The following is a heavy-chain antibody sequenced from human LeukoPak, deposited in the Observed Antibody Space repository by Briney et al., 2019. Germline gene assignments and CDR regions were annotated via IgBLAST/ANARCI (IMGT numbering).Heavy chain of an antibody. CDR3: ARDNSRSIIAVAGRDLFRYHYYYMDV. CDR1: GFTFSSHW. CDR2: IKQDGSEK. J-gene: IGHJ6*03. Sequence: PGGSLRLSCAASGFTFSSHWTNWVRQAPGKGLEWVANIKQDGSEKYYVDSVKGRFTISRDNAKNSLYLQMNSLRAEDTAVYYCARDNSRSIIAVAGRDLFRYHYYYMDVWGKGTTVTVSS. D-gene: IGHD6-19*01. V-gene: IGHV3-7*01.